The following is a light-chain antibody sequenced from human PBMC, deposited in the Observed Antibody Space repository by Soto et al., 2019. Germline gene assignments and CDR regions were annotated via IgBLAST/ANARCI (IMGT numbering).Light chain of an antibody. CDR3: QQYNNWPPPLT. CDR1: QSVSNN. CDR2: GAS. J-gene: IGKJ4*01. V-gene: IGKV3-15*01. Sequence: EIVMTQSPATLSVSPGERATLSCRASQSVSNNLDWYQQKPGQAPRLLIYGASTRATGIPARFSGSGSGTEFTLTISSLQSEDFAVYYCQQYNNWPPPLTFGGGTKVEIK.